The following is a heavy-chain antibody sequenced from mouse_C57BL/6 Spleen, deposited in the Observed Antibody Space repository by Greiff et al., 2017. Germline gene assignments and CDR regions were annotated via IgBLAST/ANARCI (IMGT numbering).Heavy chain of an antibody. D-gene: IGHD1-1*01. J-gene: IGHJ3*01. Sequence: VQLQQPGAELVMPGASVKLSCKASGYTFTSYWMHWVKQRPGQGLEWIGEIDPSDSYTNYNQKFKGKSTLTVDKSSSTAYMQLSSLTSEDSAVYYCARVYGSSRAWFAYWGQGTLVTVSA. CDR1: GYTFTSYW. V-gene: IGHV1-69*01. CDR3: ARVYGSSRAWFAY. CDR2: IDPSDSYT.